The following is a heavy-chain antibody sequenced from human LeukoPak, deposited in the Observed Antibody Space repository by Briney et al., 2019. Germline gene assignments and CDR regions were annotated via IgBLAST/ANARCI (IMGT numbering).Heavy chain of an antibody. Sequence: GRSLRPSCAASGFTFSSYGMHWVRQAPGKGLEWVAVISYDGSNKYYADSVKGRFTISRDNSKNTLYLQMNSLRAEDTAVYYRAKDSGYGPFDYWGQGTLVTVSS. D-gene: IGHD5-12*01. V-gene: IGHV3-30*18. CDR3: AKDSGYGPFDY. J-gene: IGHJ4*02. CDR1: GFTFSSYG. CDR2: ISYDGSNK.